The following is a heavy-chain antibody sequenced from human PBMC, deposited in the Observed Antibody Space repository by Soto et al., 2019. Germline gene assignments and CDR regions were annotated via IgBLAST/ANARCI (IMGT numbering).Heavy chain of an antibody. V-gene: IGHV3-23*01. CDR1: GFSFSTYA. D-gene: IGHD6-13*01. J-gene: IGHJ1*01. CDR2: ISGSGGTT. CDR3: AKDQAAAGTISRYFQH. Sequence: EVQLLESGGGLVQPEGSLRLSCAASGFSFSTYAMSWVRQAPGKGLEWVSGISGSGGTTYYADSVKGRFTISSDNSKNTLYLQVNSLRVEDTAVYYCAKDQAAAGTISRYFQHWGQGTLVTVSS.